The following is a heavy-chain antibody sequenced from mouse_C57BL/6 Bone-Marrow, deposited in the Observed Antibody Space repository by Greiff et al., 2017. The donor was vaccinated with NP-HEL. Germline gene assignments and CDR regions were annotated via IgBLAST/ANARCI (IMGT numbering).Heavy chain of an antibody. CDR2: IHPSDSDT. CDR3: AMEPNSQTGRLWYFDV. D-gene: IGHD4-1*01. CDR1: GYTFTSYW. Sequence: VKLQQPGAELVKPGASVKVSCKASGYTFTSYWMHWVKQRPGQGLEWIGRIHPSDSDTNYNQKFKGKATLTVDKSSSTAYMQLSSLTSEDSAVYYCAMEPNSQTGRLWYFDVWGTGTTVTVSS. J-gene: IGHJ1*03. V-gene: IGHV1-74*01.